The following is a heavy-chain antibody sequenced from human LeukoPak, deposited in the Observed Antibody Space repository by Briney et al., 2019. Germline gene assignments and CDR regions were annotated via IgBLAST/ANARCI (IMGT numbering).Heavy chain of an antibody. D-gene: IGHD1-26*01. J-gene: IGHJ4*02. CDR1: GGSFSGYY. CDR3: ARETVFSTTGFNY. V-gene: IGHV4-34*01. Sequence: SETLSLTCAVYGGSFSGYYWSWIRQPPGKGLEWIGEINHSGSTNYNPSLKSRVTISVDRSKNQFSLRLSSVTAADTAVYYCARETVFSTTGFNYWGQGTLVTVSS. CDR2: INHSGST.